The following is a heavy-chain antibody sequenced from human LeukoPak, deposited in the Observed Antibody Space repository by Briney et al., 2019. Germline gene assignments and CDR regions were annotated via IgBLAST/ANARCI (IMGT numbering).Heavy chain of an antibody. J-gene: IGHJ3*02. CDR1: GFTFSSYE. V-gene: IGHV3-48*03. D-gene: IGHD2-15*01. CDR2: ISGIGDTI. Sequence: GGSLRPSCAASGFTFSSYEMNWVRQAPGKVLEWVSYISGIGDTIYYADSVKGRFTISRDNAKNSLYLQMNSLRAEDTAVYYCARDWYCSGGSCYSNDAFDIWGQGTMVTVSS. CDR3: ARDWYCSGGSCYSNDAFDI.